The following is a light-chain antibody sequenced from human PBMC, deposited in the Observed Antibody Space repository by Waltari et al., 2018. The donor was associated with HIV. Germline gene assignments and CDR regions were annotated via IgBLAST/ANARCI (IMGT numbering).Light chain of an antibody. Sequence: QSVLTQPPSVSGAPGPRVPISCTGSRSNIGAGYDVHWYQQLPGTAPKLLIYGNSNRPSGVPDRFSGSKAGTSASLAITGLQAEDEADYYCQSYDSSLSGPYWVFGGGTKLTVL. CDR3: QSYDSSLSGPYWV. J-gene: IGLJ3*02. CDR1: RSNIGAGYD. V-gene: IGLV1-40*01. CDR2: GNS.